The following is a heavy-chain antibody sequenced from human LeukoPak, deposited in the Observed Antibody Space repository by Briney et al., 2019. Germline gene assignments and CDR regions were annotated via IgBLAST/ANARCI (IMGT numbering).Heavy chain of an antibody. CDR1: GFSFSSYA. CDR3: ARTDCSGGSCYSYYYYGMDV. Sequence: GGSLRLSCAASGFSFSSYAMQWVRQAPGKGLEWVAVISYDGSNKYYADSVKGRFTISRDNSKNTLYLQMNSLRAEDTAVYYCARTDCSGGSCYSYYYYGMDVWGQGTTVTVSS. D-gene: IGHD2-15*01. CDR2: ISYDGSNK. J-gene: IGHJ6*02. V-gene: IGHV3-30-3*01.